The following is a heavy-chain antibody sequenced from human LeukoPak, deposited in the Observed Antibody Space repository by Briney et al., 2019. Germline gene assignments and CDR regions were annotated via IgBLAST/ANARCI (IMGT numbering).Heavy chain of an antibody. D-gene: IGHD1-26*01. CDR3: ARLRDGSYSRYFDY. CDR1: GGSISSSSYY. J-gene: IGHJ4*02. Sequence: SETLSLTCTVSGGSISSSSYYWGWIRQPPGTGLEWIGSIYYSGNTYYNPSLKSRVPISVDTSKNQFSLKLSSVTAADTAVYYCARLRDGSYSRYFDYWGQGTLVTVSS. CDR2: IYYSGNT. V-gene: IGHV4-39*01.